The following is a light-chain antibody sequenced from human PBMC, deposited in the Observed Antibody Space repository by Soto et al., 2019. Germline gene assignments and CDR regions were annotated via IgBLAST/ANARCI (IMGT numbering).Light chain of an antibody. V-gene: IGLV1-51*01. J-gene: IGLJ3*02. CDR1: DSNVGNNY. Sequence: QSVLTQPPSVSAATGQRVIISCSGSDSNVGNNYVSWYQQFPGAPPKLLIYDTSKRPSWISDRFSASKSGTSATLIISSLQTGDEAHYYCGTWDTALSAVKFGGGTKLTVL. CDR3: GTWDTALSAVK. CDR2: DTS.